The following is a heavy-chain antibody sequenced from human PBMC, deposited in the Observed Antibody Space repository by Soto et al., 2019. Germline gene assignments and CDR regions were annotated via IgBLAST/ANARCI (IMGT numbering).Heavy chain of an antibody. J-gene: IGHJ5*02. Sequence: GGSLRLSCSASGFTFSSYAMHWVRQAPGKGLEYVSAISSNGGSTYYADSVKGRFTISRDNSKNTLYLQMSSLRAEDTAVYYCVKVPKYCTNGVCYWSWFDPWGQGTLVTVSS. V-gene: IGHV3-64D*06. CDR1: GFTFSSYA. CDR3: VKVPKYCTNGVCYWSWFDP. D-gene: IGHD2-8*01. CDR2: ISSNGGST.